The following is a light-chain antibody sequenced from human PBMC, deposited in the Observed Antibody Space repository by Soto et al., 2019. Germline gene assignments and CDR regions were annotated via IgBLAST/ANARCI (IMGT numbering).Light chain of an antibody. Sequence: EIVMTQSPATLSVSPGERATLSCRASQSVSSNLAWYQQEPGQAPRLLIYGASTRATGIPARFSGSGSGTEFTLTISSLQSEDFAVYYCQQYNNWPWTFGQGTRLEIK. CDR1: QSVSSN. V-gene: IGKV3-15*01. CDR2: GAS. CDR3: QQYNNWPWT. J-gene: IGKJ5*01.